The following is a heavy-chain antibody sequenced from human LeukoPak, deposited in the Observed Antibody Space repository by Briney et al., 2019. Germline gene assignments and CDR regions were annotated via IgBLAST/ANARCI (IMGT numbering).Heavy chain of an antibody. J-gene: IGHJ4*02. CDR3: ASNGSSSSMDY. Sequence: ASVKVSCKASGGTFSSYAISWVRQAPGQGLEWMGWISAYNGNTNYGQKLQGRVTMTKDTSTSTAYMELRSLRSDDTAVYYCASNGSSSSMDYWGQGTLVTVSS. D-gene: IGHD6-6*01. CDR1: GGTFSSYA. CDR2: ISAYNGNT. V-gene: IGHV1-18*01.